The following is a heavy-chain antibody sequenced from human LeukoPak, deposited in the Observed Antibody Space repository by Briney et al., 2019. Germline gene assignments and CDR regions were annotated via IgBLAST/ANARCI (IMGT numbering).Heavy chain of an antibody. CDR2: IYYRGNT. CDR3: AKVRPGSTAAGGSFDR. V-gene: IGHV4-59*01. J-gene: IGHJ5*02. D-gene: IGHD6-13*01. CDR1: GDSITSSY. Sequence: PSETLSLTCAVSGDSITSSYWTWIRQPPGKGLDWSGHIYYRGNTDYTPSLKGRVTISLDRSQNQFSLRLNSVTAADTAVYYCAKVRPGSTAAGGSFDRWGQGTPVTVSS.